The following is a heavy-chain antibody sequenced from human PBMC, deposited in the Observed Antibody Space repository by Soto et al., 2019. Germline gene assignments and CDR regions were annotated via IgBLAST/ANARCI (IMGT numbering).Heavy chain of an antibody. CDR2: FSYSGST. CDR3: ARLGGYCSTTTCYGYYAMDV. J-gene: IGHJ6*02. V-gene: IGHV4-39*01. D-gene: IGHD2-2*01. CDR1: GGSLGSGPYS. Sequence: SETLSLTCTVSGGSLGSGPYSWGWIRQPPEKGLEWIGTFSYSGSTYYNPSLESRVTISVDTSKNQFSLKVSSVTAADTAMYYCARLGGYCSTTTCYGYYAMDVWGQGTTVTVSS.